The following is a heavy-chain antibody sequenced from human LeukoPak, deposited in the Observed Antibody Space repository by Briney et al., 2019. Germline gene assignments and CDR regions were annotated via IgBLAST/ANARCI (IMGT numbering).Heavy chain of an antibody. Sequence: GGSLRLSCAASGFTFSSYGMHWVRQAPGKGLEWVAFIRYDGSNKYYADSVKGRFTISRDNSKNTLYLQMNSLRAEDTAVYYCAKDGEKRIAAAGFFDYGGQGTLVTVSS. D-gene: IGHD6-13*01. CDR3: AKDGEKRIAAAGFFDY. J-gene: IGHJ4*02. V-gene: IGHV3-30*02. CDR2: IRYDGSNK. CDR1: GFTFSSYG.